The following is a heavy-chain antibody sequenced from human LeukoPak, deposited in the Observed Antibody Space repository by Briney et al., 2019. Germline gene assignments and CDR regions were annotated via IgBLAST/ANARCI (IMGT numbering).Heavy chain of an antibody. CDR1: EFTFISYA. D-gene: IGHD2-15*01. J-gene: IGHJ4*02. CDR3: AKDLGKVGD. V-gene: IGHV3-30*02. CDR2: IRYDGSNK. Sequence: GGPLRLSFAASEFTFISYAVHWAPQAPAKGLEGVAFIRYDGSNKYYADSVKGRFTISRDNSKNTLYLQMNSLRAEDTAVYYCAKDLGKVGDWGQGTLVTVSS.